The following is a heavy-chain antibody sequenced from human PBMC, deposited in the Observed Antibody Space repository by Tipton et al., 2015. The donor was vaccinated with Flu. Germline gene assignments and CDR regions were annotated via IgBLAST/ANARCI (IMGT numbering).Heavy chain of an antibody. Sequence: TLSLTCSVSGDSMTSSRYYWGWIRQPPGRPLEWVGSIYYTGYRYDNPSLKSRLAMSIDTSQSQFSLRLSSMTAADTAVYYCAKVKFGWVESWAQGTLVTVSS. CDR3: AKVKFGWVES. D-gene: IGHD3-16*01. CDR1: GDSMTSSRYY. J-gene: IGHJ5*01. CDR2: IYYTGYR. V-gene: IGHV4-39*07.